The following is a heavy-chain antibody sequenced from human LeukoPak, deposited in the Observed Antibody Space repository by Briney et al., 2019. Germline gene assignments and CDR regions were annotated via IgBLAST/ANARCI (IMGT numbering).Heavy chain of an antibody. Sequence: PSETLSLTCTVSGGSISSYYWSWIRQPPGKGLEWIGYIYYSGSTNYNPSLKSRVTISVDTSKNQFSLKLSSVTAADTAVYYCARVPNYYYYYMDVWGKGTTVTDSS. CDR3: ARVPNYYYYYMDV. CDR1: GGSISSYY. V-gene: IGHV4-59*01. CDR2: IYYSGST. J-gene: IGHJ6*03.